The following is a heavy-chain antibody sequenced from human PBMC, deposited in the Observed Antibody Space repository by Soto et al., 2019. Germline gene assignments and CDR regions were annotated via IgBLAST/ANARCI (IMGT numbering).Heavy chain of an antibody. CDR2: ISGSGGNT. D-gene: IGHD3-10*01. V-gene: IGHV3-23*01. Sequence: EVQLLESGGGLVQPGGSLRLSCAASGFTFSSYAMSWVRQAPGKGLEWVSAISGSGGNTYYADSVKGRFTISRDNSKNPLYLQMNSLRAEDTAVYYCARMDGSGSYYLDYWGQGTLVTVSS. CDR3: ARMDGSGSYYLDY. J-gene: IGHJ4*02. CDR1: GFTFSSYA.